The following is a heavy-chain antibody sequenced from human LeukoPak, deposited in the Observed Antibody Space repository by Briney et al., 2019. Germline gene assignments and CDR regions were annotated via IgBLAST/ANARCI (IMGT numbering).Heavy chain of an antibody. D-gene: IGHD6-13*01. CDR1: GGSISSSSYY. V-gene: IGHV4-39*07. Sequence: PSETLSLTCTVSGGSISSSSYYWGWIRQPPGKGLEWIGSTYYSGSTYYNPSLKSRVTISVDTSKNQFSLKLSSVTAADTAVYYCARATVKAAAEYDPWGQGTLVTVSS. CDR2: TYYSGST. CDR3: ARATVKAAAEYDP. J-gene: IGHJ5*02.